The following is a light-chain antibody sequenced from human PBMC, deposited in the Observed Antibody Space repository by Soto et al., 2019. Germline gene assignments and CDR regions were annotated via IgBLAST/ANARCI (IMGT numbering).Light chain of an antibody. Sequence: ILVTMTPTILSVSPGGPATLSCRARQSVSRTLAWYQQKPGQAPRLLIYGASTRATSFPARFSGSGSGTDFTLTISSLQSEDFAVYYCQHYSNWPWTFGQGTKVDIK. CDR1: QSVSRT. CDR2: GAS. CDR3: QHYSNWPWT. V-gene: IGKV3-15*01. J-gene: IGKJ1*01.